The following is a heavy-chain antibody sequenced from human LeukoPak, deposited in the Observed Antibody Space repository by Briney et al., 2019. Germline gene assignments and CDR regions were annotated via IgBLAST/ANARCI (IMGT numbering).Heavy chain of an antibody. CDR2: ISSSGRTT. Sequence: GGSLRLSCAASGFTFSSYEMNWVRQAPGKGLEWVSYISSSGRTTYYADSVRGRFTISRDNAKNSLYLQMNSLRAEDTAVYYCAKIASSSSQPYWGQGTLVSISS. J-gene: IGHJ4*02. V-gene: IGHV3-48*03. CDR1: GFTFSSYE. D-gene: IGHD6-13*01. CDR3: AKIASSSSQPY.